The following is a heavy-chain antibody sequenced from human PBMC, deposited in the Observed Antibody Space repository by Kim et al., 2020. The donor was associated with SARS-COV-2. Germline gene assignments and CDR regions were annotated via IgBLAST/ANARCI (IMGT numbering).Heavy chain of an antibody. D-gene: IGHD2-15*01. CDR3: AGDPHCSGGSCYSGPIDY. CDR1: GYTFTSYA. V-gene: IGHV1-3*01. J-gene: IGHJ4*02. CDR2: INAGNGNT. Sequence: ASVKVSCKASGYTFTSYAMHWVRQAPGQRLEWMGWINAGNGNTKYSQKFQGRVTITRDTSASTAYMELSSLRSEDTAVYYCAGDPHCSGGSCYSGPIDYWGQGTLVTVSS.